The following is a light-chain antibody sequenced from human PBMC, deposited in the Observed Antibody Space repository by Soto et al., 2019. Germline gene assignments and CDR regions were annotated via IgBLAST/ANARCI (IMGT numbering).Light chain of an antibody. CDR1: SSDVANYKY. J-gene: IGLJ1*01. CDR3: CSYAGTYTRV. V-gene: IGLV2-11*01. CDR2: DVN. Sequence: QSALTQPRSVSGSPGQSVTMSCTRTSSDVANYKYVSWYQQHPGKAPKLMIYDVNKRPSGVPYRFSGSKSGNTASLTISGLRAEDEADYYCCSYAGTYTRVFGTGTKVTVL.